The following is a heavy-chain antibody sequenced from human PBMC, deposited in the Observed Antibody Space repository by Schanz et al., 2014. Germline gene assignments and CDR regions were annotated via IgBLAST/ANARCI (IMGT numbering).Heavy chain of an antibody. V-gene: IGHV1-3*04. CDR3: ASGEARVTSSGVVIVPMNV. D-gene: IGHD3-3*01. CDR2: IHTGSGNT. Sequence: QVQLVQSGAEVKKPGASVKVSCQASGYTFAGHAVHWVRQAPGQGPEWVGWIHTGSGNTKYSQKLEGRVTITRDTSASIVYMELSSLRSEDAAVVFCASGEARVTSSGVVIVPMNVWGKGTTVIVSS. J-gene: IGHJ6*03. CDR1: GYTFAGHA.